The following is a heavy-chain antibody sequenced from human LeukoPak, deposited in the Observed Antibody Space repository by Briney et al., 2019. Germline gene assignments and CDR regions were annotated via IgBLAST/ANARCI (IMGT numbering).Heavy chain of an antibody. Sequence: SETLSLTCTVSGGSISGHWWSWIRQPAGKGLEWIERFSPSGSIHYNPSLESRVTISVDKPKNQFSLTLSFVTAADTAVYYCARDGIAVGDYWGQGSLVTVSS. J-gene: IGHJ4*02. D-gene: IGHD6-19*01. CDR3: ARDGIAVGDY. CDR1: GGSISGHW. V-gene: IGHV4-4*07. CDR2: FSPSGSI.